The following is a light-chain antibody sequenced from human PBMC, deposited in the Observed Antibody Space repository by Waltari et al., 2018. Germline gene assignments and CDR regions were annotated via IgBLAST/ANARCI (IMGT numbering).Light chain of an antibody. CDR2: DVS. V-gene: IGLV2-14*01. J-gene: IGLJ3*02. CDR1: SSYVGGYNY. Sequence: QSALTQPASVSGSPGQSITISCTGTSSYVGGYNYVSWYQQHPGKVPQLLIFDVSNRPSGVSNRFSGSKSGNTASLTISGLQAEDESDYYCCSFTSRSTWVFGGGTKLTVL. CDR3: CSFTSRSTWV.